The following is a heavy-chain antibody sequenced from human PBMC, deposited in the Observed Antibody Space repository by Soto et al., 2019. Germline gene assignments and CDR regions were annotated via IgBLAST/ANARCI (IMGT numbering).Heavy chain of an antibody. CDR2: IYYSGST. CDR1: GGSISSGGYY. D-gene: IGHD3-10*01. CDR3: ARGRLRHGWFDP. Sequence: QVQLQESGPGLMKPSQTLSLTCTVSGGSISSGGYYWSWIRQHPGKGLEWIGYIYYSGSTYYNPSLKSRVTISVDTSKNQFSLKLSSVTAADTAVYYCARGRLRHGWFDPWGQGTLVTVSS. J-gene: IGHJ5*02. V-gene: IGHV4-31*03.